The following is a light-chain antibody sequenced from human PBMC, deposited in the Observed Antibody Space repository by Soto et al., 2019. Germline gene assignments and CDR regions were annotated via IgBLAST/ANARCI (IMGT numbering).Light chain of an antibody. CDR2: GAS. CDR3: QQYNNWPLYT. J-gene: IGKJ2*01. CDR1: QSVSSN. V-gene: IGKV3-15*01. Sequence: EIVMTQSPATLSVSPGERDTLSCRASQSVSSNLAWYQQKPGQAPRLLIYGASTRATGIPARFSGSGSGTEFILTISSLQSEDFAIYYCQQYNNWPLYTFGQGTKLEIK.